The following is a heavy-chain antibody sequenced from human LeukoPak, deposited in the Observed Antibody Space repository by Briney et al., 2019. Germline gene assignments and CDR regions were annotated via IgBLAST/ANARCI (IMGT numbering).Heavy chain of an antibody. CDR1: GGSISSYY. D-gene: IGHD1-14*01. CDR2: IYYSGST. J-gene: IGHJ5*02. CDR3: ARGRAITGLDP. V-gene: IGHV4-59*08. Sequence: SETLSLTCTVSGGSISSYYWSWIRQPPGKGLEWIGYIYYSGSTNYNPSLKSRVTISVDTSKNQFSLKLSSVTAADTAVYYCARGRAITGLDPWGQGTLVTVSS.